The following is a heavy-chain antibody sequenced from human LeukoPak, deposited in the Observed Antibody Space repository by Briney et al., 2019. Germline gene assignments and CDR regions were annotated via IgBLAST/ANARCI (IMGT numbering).Heavy chain of an antibody. CDR3: ARSSSSSDDPEYFQH. J-gene: IGHJ1*01. D-gene: IGHD2-2*01. V-gene: IGHV3-23*01. Sequence: GGSLRLSCAASGFTFTTCAMTWVRQAPGKGLEWLSVISGSGSHTYYADSVGGRFTISRDNSKNTLYLQMNSLRVDDTAVYYCARSSSSSDDPEYFQHWGQGTLVTVSS. CDR1: GFTFTTCA. CDR2: ISGSGSHT.